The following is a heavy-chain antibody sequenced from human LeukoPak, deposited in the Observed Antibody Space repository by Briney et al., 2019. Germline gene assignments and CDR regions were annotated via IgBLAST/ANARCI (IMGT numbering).Heavy chain of an antibody. D-gene: IGHD3-10*01. J-gene: IGHJ6*03. CDR3: AKTPEIRAVIRYYYMDV. CDR1: GFTFSSYG. Sequence: GGTLRLSCAASGFTFSSYGMSWVRQAPGKGLEWVSAISGSGGNTYYADSVKGRFTISRDNSKNTLYLQMNSLRAEDTAVYYCAKTPEIRAVIRYYYMDVWGKGTTVTISS. V-gene: IGHV3-23*01. CDR2: ISGSGGNT.